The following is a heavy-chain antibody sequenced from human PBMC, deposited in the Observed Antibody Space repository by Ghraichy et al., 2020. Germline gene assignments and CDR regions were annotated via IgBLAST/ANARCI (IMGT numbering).Heavy chain of an antibody. CDR1: GGSISSSSYY. D-gene: IGHD3-9*01. CDR3: AAYYDILTGHSTRYYGMDV. V-gene: IGHV4-39*01. Sequence: SETLSLTCTVSGGSISSSSYYWGWIRQPPRKGLEWIGSIYYSGSTYYNPSLKSRVTISVDTSKNQFSLKLSSVTAADTAVYYCAAYYDILTGHSTRYYGMDVWGQGTTVTVSS. J-gene: IGHJ6*02. CDR2: IYYSGST.